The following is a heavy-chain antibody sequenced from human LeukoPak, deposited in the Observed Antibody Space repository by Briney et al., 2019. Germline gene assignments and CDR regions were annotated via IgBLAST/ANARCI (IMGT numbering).Heavy chain of an antibody. Sequence: SETLSLTCTVSGGSISSGSYYWSWIRQPAGKGLEWIGRIYTSGSTNYNPSLKSRVTISVDTSKNQFSLKLSSVTAADTAVYYCARDAAYCGGDCYSRAFDIWGQGTMVTVSS. V-gene: IGHV4-61*02. CDR2: IYTSGST. CDR1: GGSISSGSYY. D-gene: IGHD2-21*02. J-gene: IGHJ3*02. CDR3: ARDAAYCGGDCYSRAFDI.